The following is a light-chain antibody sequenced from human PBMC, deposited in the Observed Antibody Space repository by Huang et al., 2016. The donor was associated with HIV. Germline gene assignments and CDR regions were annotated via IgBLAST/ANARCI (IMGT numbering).Light chain of an antibody. CDR2: GAS. CDR1: RTVNSN. J-gene: IGKJ4*01. V-gene: IGKV3-15*01. Sequence: EIVMTQSPATLSVSPGERATLSCRASRTVNSNLAWYQERPGQSPRLRIYGASIRATGIPARFSGRGSGREFTLTIGSLQSEDFAIYYCQQYDSWPPLTFGGGTKVEIK. CDR3: QQYDSWPPLT.